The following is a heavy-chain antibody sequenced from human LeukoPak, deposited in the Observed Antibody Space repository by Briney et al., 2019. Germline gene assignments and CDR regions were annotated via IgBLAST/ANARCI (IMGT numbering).Heavy chain of an antibody. D-gene: IGHD6-19*01. CDR2: IYYSGST. CDR3: ARQRIAVAGTYYFDY. CDR1: GGSISSYY. J-gene: IGHJ4*02. V-gene: IGHV4-59*08. Sequence: SETLSLTCTVSGGSISSYYWSWIRQPPGKGLEWIGYIYYSGSTNYNPSLKSRVTISVDTSKNQSSLKLSSVTAADTAVYYCARQRIAVAGTYYFDYWGQGTLVTVSS.